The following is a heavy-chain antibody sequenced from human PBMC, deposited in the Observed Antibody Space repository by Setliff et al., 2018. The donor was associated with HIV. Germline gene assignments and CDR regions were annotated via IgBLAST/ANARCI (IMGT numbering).Heavy chain of an antibody. CDR2: INHSGST. CDR3: ARGVAGTWWFDP. J-gene: IGHJ5*02. D-gene: IGHD6-19*01. V-gene: IGHV4-34*01. CDR1: GGSISSDY. Sequence: SETLSLTCTVSGGSISSDYWSWIRQPPGKGLEWIGEINHSGSTNYNPSLKSRVTISVDTSKNQFSLKLSSVTAADTAVYYCARGVAGTWWFDPWGQGTLVTVSS.